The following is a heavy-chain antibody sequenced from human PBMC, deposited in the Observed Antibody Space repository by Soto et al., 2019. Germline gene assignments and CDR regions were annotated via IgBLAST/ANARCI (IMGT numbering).Heavy chain of an antibody. CDR2: FDPEDGET. D-gene: IGHD1-26*01. CDR3: ATDTSGSYYWYFDL. V-gene: IGHV1-24*01. CDR1: GYTLTELS. Sequence: GASVKVSCKVSGYTLTELSMHWVRQAPGKGLEWMGGFDPEDGETIYAQKFQGRVTMTEDTSTDTAYMELSSLRSEDTAVYYCATDTSGSYYWYFDLWGRGTLVTVYS. J-gene: IGHJ2*01.